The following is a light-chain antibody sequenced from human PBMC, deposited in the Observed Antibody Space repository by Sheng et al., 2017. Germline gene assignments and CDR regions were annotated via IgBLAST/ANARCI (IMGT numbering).Light chain of an antibody. V-gene: IGKV3-11*01. Sequence: EIVLTQSPATLSLSPGERATLSCRASQSVSIYLAWYQQKPGQAPRLVIYDTSKRATGIPVRFSGSGSGTDFTLTINSLEPEDFAVYYCHYERLLASSTSFG. CDR1: QSVSIY. CDR3: HYERLLASSTS. CDR2: DTS. J-gene: IGKJ1*01.